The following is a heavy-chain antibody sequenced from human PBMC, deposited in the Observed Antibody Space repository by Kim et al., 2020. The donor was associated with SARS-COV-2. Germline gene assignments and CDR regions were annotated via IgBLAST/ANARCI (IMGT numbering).Heavy chain of an antibody. CDR3: TTDQMDDYVWGSYRPAPRYYYYGMDV. V-gene: IGHV3-15*01. Sequence: GGSLRLSCAASGFTFSNAWMSWVRQAPGKGLEWVGRIKSKTDGGTTDYAAPVKGRFTISRDDSKNTLYLQMNSLKTEDTAVYYCTTDQMDDYVWGSYRPAPRYYYYGMDVWGQGTTVTVSS. CDR2: IKSKTDGGTT. D-gene: IGHD3-16*02. CDR1: GFTFSNAW. J-gene: IGHJ6*02.